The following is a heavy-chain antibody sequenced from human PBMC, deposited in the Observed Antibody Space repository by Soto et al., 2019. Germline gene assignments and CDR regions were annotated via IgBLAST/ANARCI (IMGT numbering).Heavy chain of an antibody. CDR2: INHSGST. V-gene: IGHV4-34*01. Sequence: QVQLQQWGAGLLKPSETLSLTCAVYGGSFSGYYWSWIRQPPGKGLEWIGEINHSGSTNYNPSLKSRVTIAVDTSKNQFSLKLSSVTAADTAVYYCARGQLMITFGGVIVKAHPFDYWGQGTLVTVSS. D-gene: IGHD3-16*02. CDR1: GGSFSGYY. CDR3: ARGQLMITFGGVIVKAHPFDY. J-gene: IGHJ4*02.